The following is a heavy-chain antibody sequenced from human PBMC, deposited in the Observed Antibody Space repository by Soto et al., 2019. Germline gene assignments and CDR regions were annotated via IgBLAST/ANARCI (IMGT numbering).Heavy chain of an antibody. CDR2: IVVVSGNT. CDR3: AADYYDTNGYYYDY. CDR1: GFTFISSA. J-gene: IGHJ4*02. D-gene: IGHD3-22*01. V-gene: IGHV1-58*01. Sequence: SVKVSCKASGFTFISSAVQWVRQARGQRLEWIGWIVVVSGNTNYAQKFQERVTITRDMSTSTAYMELSSLRSEDTAVYYCAADYYDTNGYYYDYWGQGTLVTVSS.